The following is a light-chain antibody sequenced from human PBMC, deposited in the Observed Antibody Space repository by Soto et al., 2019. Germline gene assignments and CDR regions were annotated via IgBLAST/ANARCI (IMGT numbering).Light chain of an antibody. J-gene: IGKJ1*01. V-gene: IGKV1-39*01. CDR1: QSIDNY. CDR3: GQSYTTPRT. CDR2: ASS. Sequence: DIQMTQSPSSLSASIGDRVTITCRASQSIDNYLNWYQQKPGKAPNLLIYASSTLQSRVPSRFSASGSGTEFTLTISSLQPEDFATYYCGQSYTTPRTFGQGTKVEIK.